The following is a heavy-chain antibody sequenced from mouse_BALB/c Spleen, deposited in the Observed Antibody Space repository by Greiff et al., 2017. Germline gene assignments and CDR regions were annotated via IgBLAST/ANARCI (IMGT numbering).Heavy chain of an antibody. Sequence: QVQLQQSGPGLVAPSQSLSITCTVSGFSLTSYGVHWVRQPPGKGLEWLGVIWAGGSTNYNSAHMSRLSISKDNSKSQVFLKMNSLQTDDTAMYYCAREGRGWLLRHFDYWGQGTTLTVSA. CDR1: GFSLTSYG. V-gene: IGHV2-9*02. CDR3: AREGRGWLLRHFDY. CDR2: IWAGGST. D-gene: IGHD2-3*01. J-gene: IGHJ2*01.